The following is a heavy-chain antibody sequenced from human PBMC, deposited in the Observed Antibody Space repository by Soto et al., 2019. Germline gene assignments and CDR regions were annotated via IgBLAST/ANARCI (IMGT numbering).Heavy chain of an antibody. V-gene: IGHV5-10-1*01. J-gene: IGHJ6*02. D-gene: IGHD6-13*01. CDR3: SRQVTSTAAAGIGVAWYYYYGMYG. CDR1: AYSFTSYW. Sequence: LGESLKISCKGSAYSFTSYWISWVRQMPAKGLEWMGRIDLSDSYTNYSPCFQGYVTISAEKSIRTAYLPWSSLKASDTAMYYCSRQVTSTAAAGIGVAWYYYYGMYGWGQGTTGTVSS. CDR2: IDLSDSYT.